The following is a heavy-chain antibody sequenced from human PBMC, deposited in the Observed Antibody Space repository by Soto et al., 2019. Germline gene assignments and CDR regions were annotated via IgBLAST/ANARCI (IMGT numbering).Heavy chain of an antibody. D-gene: IGHD1-26*01. Sequence: QLQLVQSGGEVKTPGASVKVSCTTSGYTFTSHGISWVRLAPGQGLEWMGWISTYNGKTDYAQKFQGRVTMTADTRTSTVYMEVWRLRSDDTAVYYCARLLTEGATYREDAFDMWGQGTKVTVSS. J-gene: IGHJ3*02. CDR3: ARLLTEGATYREDAFDM. CDR2: ISTYNGKT. CDR1: GYTFTSHG. V-gene: IGHV1-18*01.